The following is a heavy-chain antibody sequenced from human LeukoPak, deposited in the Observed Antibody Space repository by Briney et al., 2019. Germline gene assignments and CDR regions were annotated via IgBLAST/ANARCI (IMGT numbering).Heavy chain of an antibody. Sequence: SGRSLRLSCAASGFTLSSYGVLWVRQAPGKGLEGVAVIWYDGSNKYYADSVKGRFNICRDNSKNTLYLHMNSRRTADTSVFYCARDFGWFGEYYYYGMDVWGQGTTVTVSS. V-gene: IGHV3-33*01. J-gene: IGHJ6*02. CDR2: IWYDGSNK. CDR3: ARDFGWFGEYYYYGMDV. CDR1: GFTLSSYG. D-gene: IGHD3-10*01.